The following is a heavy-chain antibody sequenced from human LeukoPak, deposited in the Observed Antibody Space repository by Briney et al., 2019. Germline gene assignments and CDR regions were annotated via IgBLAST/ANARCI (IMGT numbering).Heavy chain of an antibody. Sequence: GGSLRLSCAASGFTFSSYAMSWVRQAPGKGLEWVSTMSTTGGWTYYADSVRGRFTISRDDSKNTLYLQMNSLRAEDAAVYHCAKGTYYYNSRSSFETFGENWGQGTLVTVSS. CDR1: GFTFSSYA. CDR2: MSTTGGWT. J-gene: IGHJ4*02. V-gene: IGHV3-23*01. CDR3: AKGTYYYNSRSSFETFGEN. D-gene: IGHD3-10*01.